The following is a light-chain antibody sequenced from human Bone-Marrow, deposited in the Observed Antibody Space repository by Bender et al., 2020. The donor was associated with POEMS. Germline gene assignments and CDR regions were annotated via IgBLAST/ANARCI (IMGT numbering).Light chain of an antibody. V-gene: IGLV1-44*01. CDR3: KSYDSDLNGWV. CDR1: SSNIGSNS. J-gene: IGLJ3*02. CDR2: RNN. Sequence: QSVLTQPPSASGTSWHMVTISCSGGSSNIGSNSVYWYQQLPGTAPQLLIYRNNQRPSGVPDRFSGSQSGTSASLAITGLQSEDEADYFCKSYDSDLNGWVFGGGTKLTVL.